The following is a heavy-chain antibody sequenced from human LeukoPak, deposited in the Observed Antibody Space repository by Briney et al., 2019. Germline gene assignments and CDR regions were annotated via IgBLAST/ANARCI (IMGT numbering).Heavy chain of an antibody. Sequence: GGSLRLSCAASGFAFNTYWMHWVRLAPGKGRVWFSGIKTDGSTAAYADSVKGRFTISRDNAKNTLSLQMNSLRAEDTGLYYCARAWDRWGLGTLVTVSS. CDR1: GFAFNTYW. CDR3: ARAWDR. V-gene: IGHV3-74*01. CDR2: IKTDGSTA. J-gene: IGHJ5*02.